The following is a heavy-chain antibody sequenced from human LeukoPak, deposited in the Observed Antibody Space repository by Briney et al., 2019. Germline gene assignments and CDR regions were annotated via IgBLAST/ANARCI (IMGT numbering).Heavy chain of an antibody. V-gene: IGHV1-18*01. Sequence: ASVKVSFKASGYTFTRYGISWVRQAPGQGLEWMGWISTYNGHTIYAQKLHGRLTMTTDTSTSTAYMDLRSLRSDDTAVYYCARGPSPTTYLPYYYYYYYMDVWGKGTTVTVSS. CDR3: ARGPSPTTYLPYYYYYYYMDV. J-gene: IGHJ6*03. CDR1: GYTFTRYG. D-gene: IGHD1-7*01. CDR2: ISTYNGHT.